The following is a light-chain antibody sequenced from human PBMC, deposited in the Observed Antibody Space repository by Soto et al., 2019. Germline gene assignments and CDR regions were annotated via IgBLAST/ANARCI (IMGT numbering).Light chain of an antibody. CDR2: SND. J-gene: IGLJ3*02. V-gene: IGLV1-47*02. CDR3: AAWDDSLSGPV. Sequence: QTVVTQPPSASGTPGQRVTISCSGSSSNIGTNYVSWYQQLPGTAPKLLIYSNDQRPSGVPDRFSGSKSGTSASLVISALRSEDGADYYCAAWDDSLSGPVFGGGTQLTVL. CDR1: SSNIGTNY.